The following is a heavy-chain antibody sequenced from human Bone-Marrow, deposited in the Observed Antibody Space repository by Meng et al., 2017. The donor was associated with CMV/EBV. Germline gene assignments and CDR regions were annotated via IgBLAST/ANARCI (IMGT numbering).Heavy chain of an antibody. CDR3: TAAGSGGSYFNY. V-gene: IGHV3-15*06. D-gene: IGHD3-16*01. Sequence: SGFTFTNAWMSWVRQAPGKGLEWVGRIKSKTAGGTTNYAAPVKDTFTISRDDSKNTLYLQMNSLKTEDTAVYYCTAAGSGGSYFNYWGQGTLVTVSS. J-gene: IGHJ4*02. CDR1: GFTFTNAW. CDR2: IKSKTAGGTT.